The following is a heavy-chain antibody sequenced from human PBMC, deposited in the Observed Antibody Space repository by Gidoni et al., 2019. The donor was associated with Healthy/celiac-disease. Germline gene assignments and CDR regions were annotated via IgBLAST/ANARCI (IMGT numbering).Heavy chain of an antibody. CDR2: IISSGSTI. Sequence: EVQLVESGGGLVQPGGSLSLSCAASGFPFSSYEMNWVRQAPGKGLEWVSYIISSGSTIYYADSVKGRFTISRDNAKNSLYLQMNSLRAEDTAVYYCARESFYYDSSGYYPVGFDYWGQGTLVTVSS. J-gene: IGHJ4*02. CDR1: GFPFSSYE. D-gene: IGHD3-22*01. V-gene: IGHV3-48*03. CDR3: ARESFYYDSSGYYPVGFDY.